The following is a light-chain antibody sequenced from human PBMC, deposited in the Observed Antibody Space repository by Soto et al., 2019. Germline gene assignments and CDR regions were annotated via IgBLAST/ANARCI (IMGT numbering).Light chain of an antibody. CDR1: QRVLYSSTNKNF. V-gene: IGKV4-1*01. CDR3: QQYDTPPHT. J-gene: IGKJ2*01. CDR2: WAS. Sequence: DIVMTQSPDSLAVSLGEMATINCKAIQRVLYSSTNKNFLAWYQQKPRQPPKLLIYWASTRESGVPDQFSGSGSATDFTLTISSLQAEDVAVYYCQQYDTPPHTFGQGTELEIK.